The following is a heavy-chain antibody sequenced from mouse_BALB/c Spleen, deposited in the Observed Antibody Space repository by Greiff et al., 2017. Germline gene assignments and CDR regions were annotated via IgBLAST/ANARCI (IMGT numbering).Heavy chain of an antibody. CDR1: GYTFTSYW. CDR2: INPSTGYT. CDR3: APQLGWFAY. Sequence: QVQLQQSGAELAKPGDSVKMSCKASGYTFTSYWMHWVNQRPGQGLEWIGYINPSTGYTEYNQKFKDKATLTADKSSSTAYMQLSSLTSEDSAVYYCAPQLGWFAYWGQGTLLTVSA. J-gene: IGHJ3*01. V-gene: IGHV1-7*01. D-gene: IGHD4-1*02.